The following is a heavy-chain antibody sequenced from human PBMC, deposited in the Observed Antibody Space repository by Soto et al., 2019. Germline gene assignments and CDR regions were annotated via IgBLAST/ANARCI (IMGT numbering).Heavy chain of an antibody. V-gene: IGHV4-34*01. CDR3: VRGMVRGVMTTYYYGMDV. D-gene: IGHD3-10*01. J-gene: IGHJ6*02. CDR1: GGSFSGYY. Sequence: ASETLSLTCAVYGGSFSGYYWSWIRQPPGKGLEWIGEINHSGSTNYNPSLKSRVTISVDMSKNQFSLKLTSVTAADTAVYYCVRGMVRGVMTTYYYGMDVWGQGATVTVSS. CDR2: INHSGST.